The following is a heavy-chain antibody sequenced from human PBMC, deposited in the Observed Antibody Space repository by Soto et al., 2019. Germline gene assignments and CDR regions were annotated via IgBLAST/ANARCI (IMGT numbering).Heavy chain of an antibody. J-gene: IGHJ3*02. CDR2: INHSGST. V-gene: IGHV4-34*01. Sequence: QVQLQQWGAGLLKPSETLSLTCAVYGGSFSGYYWSWIRQPPGKGLEWIGEINHSGSTNYNPSLKSRVTISVDTSKTQFSLKLSSVTAADTAVYYCARRARREPYSSSWYRRELGVFDIWGQGTMVTVSS. D-gene: IGHD6-13*01. CDR3: ARRARREPYSSSWYRRELGVFDI. CDR1: GGSFSGYY.